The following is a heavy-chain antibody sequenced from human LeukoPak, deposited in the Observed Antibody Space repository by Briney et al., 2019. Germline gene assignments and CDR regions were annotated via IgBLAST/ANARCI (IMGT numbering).Heavy chain of an antibody. V-gene: IGHV4-39*07. CDR3: ARVGPTTSGWRPTDFDY. CDR2: IYYSGST. Sequence: PSETLSLTCTVSGVSISSSSYYWGWIRQPPGKGLEWIGSIYYSGSTYYNPSLKSRVTISVDTSKNQFSLKLSSVTAADTAVYYCARVGPTTSGWRPTDFDYWGQGTLVTVSS. CDR1: GVSISSSSYY. D-gene: IGHD6-19*01. J-gene: IGHJ4*02.